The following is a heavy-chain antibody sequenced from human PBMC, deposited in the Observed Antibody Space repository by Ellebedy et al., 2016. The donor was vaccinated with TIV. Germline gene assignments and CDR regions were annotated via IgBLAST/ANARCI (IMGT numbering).Heavy chain of an antibody. V-gene: IGHV1-2*02. CDR1: RYTFTGYY. J-gene: IGHJ3*02. Sequence: ASVKVSXKASRYTFTGYYMHWVRQAPGQGLEWMGWINPNSGGTNYAQKFQGRVTMTRDTSISTAYMELSRLRSDDTAVYYCARDLGYYYDSSGSWSAFDIWGQGTMVTVSS. CDR2: INPNSGGT. CDR3: ARDLGYYYDSSGSWSAFDI. D-gene: IGHD3-22*01.